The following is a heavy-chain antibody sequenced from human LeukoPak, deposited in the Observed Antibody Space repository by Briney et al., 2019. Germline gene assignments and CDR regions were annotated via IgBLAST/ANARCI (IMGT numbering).Heavy chain of an antibody. CDR3: ARMLNPWDTAMVTSHFDY. D-gene: IGHD5-18*01. V-gene: IGHV5-51*01. Sequence: GESLKISCQGSGYSFTSYWIGWVRQLPGKGLEWMGIIYPGDSDTRYSPSFQGQVTISADKSISTAYLQWSSLKASDTAMYYCARMLNPWDTAMVTSHFDYWGQGTLVTVSS. J-gene: IGHJ4*02. CDR2: IYPGDSDT. CDR1: GYSFTSYW.